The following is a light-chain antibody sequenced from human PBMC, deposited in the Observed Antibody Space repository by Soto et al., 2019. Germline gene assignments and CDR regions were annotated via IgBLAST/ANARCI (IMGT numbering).Light chain of an antibody. Sequence: QSVLTQAPSVSGAPGQRVTISCTGSSSNIGAGYDVQWYQHLPGTAPKLLIHGNTNRPSGVPDRFSGSKSGTSASLAITALQAEDEGDYYCQSYDTTLSSWVFGGGTKATVL. CDR3: QSYDTTLSSWV. J-gene: IGLJ3*02. CDR2: GNT. CDR1: SSNIGAGYD. V-gene: IGLV1-40*01.